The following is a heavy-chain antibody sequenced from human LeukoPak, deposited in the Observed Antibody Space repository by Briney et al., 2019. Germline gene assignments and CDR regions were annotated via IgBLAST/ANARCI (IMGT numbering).Heavy chain of an antibody. CDR1: GFTFSNYG. CDR2: IRYDGSDK. CDR3: AKDRGYSSSWYYFDY. Sequence: GGSLRLSCAASGFTFSNYGMHWVRQAPGKGLEWVAFIRYDGSDKYYADSVKGRFTISRDNSKNTLYLQMNSLRAEDTAVYYCAKDRGYSSSWYYFDYWGQGTLVTVSS. J-gene: IGHJ4*02. D-gene: IGHD6-13*01. V-gene: IGHV3-30*02.